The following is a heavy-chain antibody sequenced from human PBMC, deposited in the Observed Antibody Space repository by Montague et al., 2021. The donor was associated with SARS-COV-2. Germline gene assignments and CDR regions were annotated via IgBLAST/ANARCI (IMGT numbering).Heavy chain of an antibody. J-gene: IGHJ4*02. CDR1: GFTFSNCS. Sequence: SLRLSCAASGFTFSNCSMTWIRQAPGKGLEWLSVISSSGTNTNYADSVKGRFTISRDDSKNTLYLQMNSLRAEDTAVYYCASCTKVRGAPGYDLDDWGQGTPVAVSS. V-gene: IGHV3-11*01. CDR2: ISSSGTNT. CDR3: ASCTKVRGAPGYDLDD. D-gene: IGHD3-10*01.